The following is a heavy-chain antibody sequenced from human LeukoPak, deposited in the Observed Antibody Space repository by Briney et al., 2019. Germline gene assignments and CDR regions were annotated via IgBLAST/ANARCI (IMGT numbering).Heavy chain of an antibody. CDR3: ARFWYCGGDCYSQPTWFDP. CDR2: IYYSGST. CDR1: GGSISSCY. Sequence: SETLSLTCTVSGGSISSCYWSWIRQPPGKGLEWIGYIYYSGSTNYNPSLKSRVTISVDTSKNQFSLKLSSVTAADTAVYYCARFWYCGGDCYSQPTWFDPWGQGTLVTVSS. D-gene: IGHD2-21*02. V-gene: IGHV4-59*01. J-gene: IGHJ5*02.